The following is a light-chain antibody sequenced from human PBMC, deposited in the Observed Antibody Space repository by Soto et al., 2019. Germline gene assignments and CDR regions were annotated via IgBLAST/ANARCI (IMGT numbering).Light chain of an antibody. CDR1: QSISSW. CDR3: QQYSSYQWT. CDR2: KAS. Sequence: DIQMTQSPSTLSPSVGDRVTITCRASQSISSWLAWYQQKPGKAPKLLIYKASNLESGVPARFSGTGSGTEFTLAISSLQPDDFATYYCQQYSSYQWTFGQGTKVEIK. J-gene: IGKJ1*01. V-gene: IGKV1-5*03.